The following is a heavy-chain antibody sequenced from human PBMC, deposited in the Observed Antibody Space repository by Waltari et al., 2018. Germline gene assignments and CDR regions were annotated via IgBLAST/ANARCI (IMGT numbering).Heavy chain of an antibody. V-gene: IGHV3-74*01. J-gene: IGHJ3*01. Sequence: EVQLVESGGGLVQPGGSLRLSCAASGFTFSRYWMHWVRQAPGKGLGWVSRIYSDGSSTNYADSVKGRFTISRDNAKNTLYLQMNSLRAEDTAVYYCARCTSTSCSVWGQGTMVTVSS. D-gene: IGHD2-2*01. CDR1: GFTFSRYW. CDR3: ARCTSTSCSV. CDR2: IYSDGSST.